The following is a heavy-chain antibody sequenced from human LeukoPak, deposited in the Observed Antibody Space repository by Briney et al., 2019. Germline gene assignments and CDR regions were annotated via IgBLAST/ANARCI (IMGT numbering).Heavy chain of an antibody. CDR3: ARSKAGIQLWLVNDAFDI. V-gene: IGHV1-2*02. J-gene: IGHJ3*02. Sequence: ASVKVSCKASGYTFTGYYMHWVRQAPGQGLEWKGWINPNSGGTNYAQKFQGRVTMTRDTSISTAYMELSRLRSDDTAVYYCARSKAGIQLWLVNDAFDIWGQGTMVTVSS. CDR2: INPNSGGT. D-gene: IGHD5-18*01. CDR1: GYTFTGYY.